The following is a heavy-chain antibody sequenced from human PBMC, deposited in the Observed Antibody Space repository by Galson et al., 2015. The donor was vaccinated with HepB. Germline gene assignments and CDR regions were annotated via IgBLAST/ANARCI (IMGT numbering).Heavy chain of an antibody. Sequence: SLRLSCAASGFTFSDYYMGWIRQAPGKGLEWVAYVTGTGGATNYADSVRGRFIISRDNAKNSLNLQMNSLRADDTAVYYCARGQLRYYFDYWGQGTLVTVSS. CDR1: GFTFSDYY. V-gene: IGHV3-11*06. J-gene: IGHJ4*02. CDR3: ARGQLRYYFDY. CDR2: VTGTGGAT. D-gene: IGHD1-1*01.